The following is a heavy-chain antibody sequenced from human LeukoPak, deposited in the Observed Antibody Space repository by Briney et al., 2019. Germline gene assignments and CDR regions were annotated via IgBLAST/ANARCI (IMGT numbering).Heavy chain of an antibody. J-gene: IGHJ4*02. CDR3: AKDSYCSDY. V-gene: IGHV3-30*18. Sequence: PGESLRLSCAASGFTFSTYAMHWVRQAPGKGLEWVAVISYDGSDTYYADSVKGRFTISRDNSENTLYLQMNSLRAEDTAVYYCAKDSYCSDYWGQGALVTVS. D-gene: IGHD2-21*02. CDR1: GFTFSTYA. CDR2: ISYDGSDT.